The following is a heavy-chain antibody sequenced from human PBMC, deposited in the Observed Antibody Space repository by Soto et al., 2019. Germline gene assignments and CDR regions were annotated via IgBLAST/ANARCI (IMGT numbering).Heavy chain of an antibody. CDR3: ARLGITMIENAFDI. D-gene: IGHD3-22*01. Sequence: QLQLQESGPGLVKPSETLSLTCTVSGGSISSSSYYWGWIRQPPGKGLEWIGSIYYSGSTYYNPSLKSRVTISVDTSKNQFSLKLSSVTAADTAVYYCARLGITMIENAFDIWGQGTMVTVSS. CDR2: IYYSGST. CDR1: GGSISSSSYY. J-gene: IGHJ3*02. V-gene: IGHV4-39*01.